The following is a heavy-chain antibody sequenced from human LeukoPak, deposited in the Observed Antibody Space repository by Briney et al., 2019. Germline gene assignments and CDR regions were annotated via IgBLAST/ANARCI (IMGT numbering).Heavy chain of an antibody. J-gene: IGHJ4*02. CDR2: ISSSSSYI. D-gene: IGHD6-13*01. Sequence: GGSLRLSCAASGFTFSSYSMNWVRQAPGKGLEWVSSISSSSSYIYYADSVKGRFTISRDDAKNSLYLQMNSLRAEDTAVYYCARGIAAAEEYFDYWGQGTLVTVSS. V-gene: IGHV3-21*01. CDR3: ARGIAAAEEYFDY. CDR1: GFTFSSYS.